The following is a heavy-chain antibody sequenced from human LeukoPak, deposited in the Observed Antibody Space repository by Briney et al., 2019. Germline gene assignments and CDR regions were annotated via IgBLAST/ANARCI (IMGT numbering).Heavy chain of an antibody. CDR3: ARRLRGHLYYFDY. V-gene: IGHV4-34*01. J-gene: IGHJ4*02. D-gene: IGHD3-10*01. CDR1: GGSFSGYY. Sequence: SETLSLTCAVYGGSFSGYYWSWIRQPPGKGLEWIGEINHSGSTNYNPPLKSRVTISVDTSKNQFSLKLSSVTAADTAVYYCARRLRGHLYYFDYWGQGTLVTVSS. CDR2: INHSGST.